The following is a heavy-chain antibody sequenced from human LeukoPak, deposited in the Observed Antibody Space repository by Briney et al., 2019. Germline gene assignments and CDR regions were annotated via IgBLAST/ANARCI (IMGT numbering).Heavy chain of an antibody. CDR1: GGSFSGYY. Sequence: SETLSLTCAVYGGSFSGYYWSWIRQPPGKGLEWIGEINHSGSTNYNPSLKSRVTISVDTSKNQFSLKLSSVTAADTAVYYCASSSSSSGRFGVDYWGQGTLVTVSS. CDR2: INHSGST. V-gene: IGHV4-34*01. D-gene: IGHD6-6*01. CDR3: ASSSSSSGRFGVDY. J-gene: IGHJ4*02.